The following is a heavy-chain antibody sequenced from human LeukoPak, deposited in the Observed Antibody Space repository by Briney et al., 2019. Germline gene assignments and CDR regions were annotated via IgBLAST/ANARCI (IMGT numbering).Heavy chain of an antibody. J-gene: IGHJ4*02. D-gene: IGHD2-21*02. CDR2: INPNSGGT. V-gene: IGHV1-2*06. CDR1: GYTFTGYY. CDR3: ARDTHIVVVTAVSSDY. Sequence: ASVKVSCKASGYTFTGYYMHWVRQAPGQGLEGMGRINPNSGGTNYAQKFQGRVTRSRVTSISTAYIELSRLRSGDTAVYYCARDTHIVVVTAVSSDYWGQGTLVTVSS.